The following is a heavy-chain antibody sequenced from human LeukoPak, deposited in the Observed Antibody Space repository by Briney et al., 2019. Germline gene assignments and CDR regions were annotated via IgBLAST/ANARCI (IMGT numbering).Heavy chain of an antibody. J-gene: IGHJ4*02. CDR1: RFTFSTYW. D-gene: IGHD3-22*01. CDR2: IKQDGSEK. Sequence: GGSLRLSCAASRFTFSTYWMNWVRQAPGKGLEWAANIKQDGSEKYYVDSVKGRFTISRDNAKNSLYLQMNSLRAEDTAVYYCARVGSGYSDYWGQGTLVTVSS. CDR3: ARVGSGYSDY. V-gene: IGHV3-7*01.